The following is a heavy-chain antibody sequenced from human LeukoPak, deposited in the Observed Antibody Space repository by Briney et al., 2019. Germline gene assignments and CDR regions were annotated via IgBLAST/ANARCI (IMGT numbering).Heavy chain of an antibody. D-gene: IGHD3-10*01. CDR2: ISGSGGST. V-gene: IGHV3-23*01. J-gene: IGHJ5*02. CDR3: AKSFEWLGSPWFDP. CDR1: GFTFSSYG. Sequence: GGTLRLSCAASGFTFSSYGMSWVRQAPGKGLEWVSAISGSGGSTYYADSVKGRFTISRDNSKNTLHLQMNSLRAEDTAVYYCAKSFEWLGSPWFDPWGQGTLVTVSS.